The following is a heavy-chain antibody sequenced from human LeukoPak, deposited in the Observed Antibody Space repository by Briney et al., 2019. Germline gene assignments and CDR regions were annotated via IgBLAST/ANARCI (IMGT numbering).Heavy chain of an antibody. D-gene: IGHD3-3*01. CDR2: IKSKTDGGTT. V-gene: IGHV3-15*01. Sequence: GGSLRLSCAASGFTFSNAWMSWVRQAPGKGLEWVGRIKSKTDGGTTDYAAPVKGRFTISRDDSKNTLYLQMNSLKTGDTAVYYCAREASGDDFWSGYYLDAFDIWGQGTMVTVSS. CDR3: AREASGDDFWSGYYLDAFDI. J-gene: IGHJ3*02. CDR1: GFTFSNAW.